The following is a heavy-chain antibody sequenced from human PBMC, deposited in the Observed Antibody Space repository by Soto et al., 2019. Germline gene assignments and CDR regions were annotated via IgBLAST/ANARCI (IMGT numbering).Heavy chain of an antibody. CDR2: ISYNSGSI. CDR1: GFTFDDYA. Sequence: EVQLVESGGGLVQPGRSLRLSCAASGFTFDDYAMHWVRQAPGKGLEWVSGISYNSGSIGYADSVKGRFTISRDNAKNSLYLQMNSLRAEDTALYYCARDTATAMVKTGGMDVWGQGTTVTVSS. J-gene: IGHJ6*02. D-gene: IGHD5-18*01. V-gene: IGHV3-9*01. CDR3: ARDTATAMVKTGGMDV.